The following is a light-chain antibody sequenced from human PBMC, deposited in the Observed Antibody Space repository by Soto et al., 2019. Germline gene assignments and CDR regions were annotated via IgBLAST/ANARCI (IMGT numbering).Light chain of an antibody. CDR1: SSNIGSYT. CDR3: AAWDDSLNGVV. CDR2: GNN. V-gene: IGLV1-44*01. Sequence: QSVLTQPPSASGTPGQRVTISCSGSSSNIGSYTVYWYQQFPGTAPKLLIYGNNQRPSGVPDRFSGSKSGTSASLAISGLQTEDEADYYCAAWDDSLNGVVFGGGTKQTVL. J-gene: IGLJ2*01.